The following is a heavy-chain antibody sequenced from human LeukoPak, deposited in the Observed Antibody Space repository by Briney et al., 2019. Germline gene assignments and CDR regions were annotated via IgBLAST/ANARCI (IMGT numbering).Heavy chain of an antibody. J-gene: IGHJ4*02. CDR1: GFMFRSYG. CDR2: IWYDGSNK. Sequence: GRSLRLSCAASGFMFRSYGMHWVRQAPGKGLEWVAVIWYDGSNKYYTDSVKGRFTISRDNFNNTLYLQMNSLRVEDTAVYYCARGHVRGYSYGFGYWGQGSLVTVSS. V-gene: IGHV3-33*08. CDR3: ARGHVRGYSYGFGY. D-gene: IGHD5-18*01.